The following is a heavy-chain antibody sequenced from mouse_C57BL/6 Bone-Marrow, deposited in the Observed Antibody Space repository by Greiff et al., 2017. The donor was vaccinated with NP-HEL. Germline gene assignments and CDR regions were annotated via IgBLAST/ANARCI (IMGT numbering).Heavy chain of an antibody. CDR3: ARPYDYDDGDD. D-gene: IGHD2-4*01. CDR1: GYSITSGYY. J-gene: IGHJ2*01. V-gene: IGHV3-6*01. CDR2: ISYDGSN. Sequence: EVQLQQSGPGLVKPSQSLSLTCSVTGYSITSGYYWNWIRQFPGNKLEWMGYISYDGSNNYNPSLKNRISITRDTSKNQFFLKLNSVTTEDTATYYCARPYDYDDGDDWGQGTTLTVSS.